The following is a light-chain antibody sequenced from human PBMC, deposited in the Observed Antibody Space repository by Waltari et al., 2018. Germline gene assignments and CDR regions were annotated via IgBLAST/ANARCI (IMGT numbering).Light chain of an antibody. Sequence: EIVLTQSPASLSLSPGDRATLSCRARQSVGRTLAWYQQRPGQAPRLLIYDASSRATGIPDRFSGSGSGTDFSLTISRLEPEDVAVYYCQKYGTRPATFGQGTKVEVK. V-gene: IGKV3-20*01. CDR3: QKYGTRPAT. CDR2: DAS. CDR1: QSVGRT. J-gene: IGKJ1*01.